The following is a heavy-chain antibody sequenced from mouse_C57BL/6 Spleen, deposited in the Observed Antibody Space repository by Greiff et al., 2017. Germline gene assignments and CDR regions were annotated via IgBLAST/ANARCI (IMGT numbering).Heavy chain of an antibody. J-gene: IGHJ2*01. CDR1: GFTFSSYA. CDR2: ISSGGDYI. Sequence: EVQGVESGEGLVKPGGSLKLSCAASGFTFSSYAMSWVRQTPEKRLEWVAYISSGGDYIYYADTVKGRFTISRDNARNTLYLQMSSLKSEDTAMYYCTRGGAPYYFDYWGQGTTRTVSS. V-gene: IGHV5-9-1*02. CDR3: TRGGAPYYFDY.